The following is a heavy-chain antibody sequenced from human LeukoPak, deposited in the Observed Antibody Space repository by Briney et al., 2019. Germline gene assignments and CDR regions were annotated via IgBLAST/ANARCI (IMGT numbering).Heavy chain of an antibody. D-gene: IGHD6-13*01. J-gene: IGHJ4*02. CDR2: INPSGGST. Sequence: GASVKVPCKASGYTFTSYYMHWVRQAPRQGLEWMGIINPSGGSTSYAQKFQGRVTMTRDMSTSTVYMELSSLRPEDTAVYYRASQTDGHSSSWYPFDYWGQGTLVTVSP. CDR3: ASQTDGHSSSWYPFDY. V-gene: IGHV1-46*01. CDR1: GYTFTSYY.